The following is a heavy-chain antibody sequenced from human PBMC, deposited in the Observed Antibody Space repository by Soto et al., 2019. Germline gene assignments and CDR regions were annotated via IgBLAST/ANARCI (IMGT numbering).Heavy chain of an antibody. CDR2: INPSGGST. Sequence: ASVKVSCKASGYSFTRYYMHWVRQAPGQGLEWMGIINPSGGSTSYAQKFQGRVTMTRDTSTSTVYMELSSLRSEDTAVYYCARDDEQQLVLGDYWGQGTLVTVSS. D-gene: IGHD6-13*01. CDR1: GYSFTRYY. CDR3: ARDDEQQLVLGDY. V-gene: IGHV1-46*03. J-gene: IGHJ4*02.